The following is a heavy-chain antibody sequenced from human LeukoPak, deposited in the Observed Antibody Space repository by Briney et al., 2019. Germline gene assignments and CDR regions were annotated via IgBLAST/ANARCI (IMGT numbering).Heavy chain of an antibody. Sequence: SETLSLTCAVYGGSFSGYYWSWIRQPPGKGLEWIGEINHSGSTNYNPSLKSRVTISVDTSKNQFSLKLSSVTAADTAVYYCAIRGFSTGVDYWGQGTLVTVSS. J-gene: IGHJ4*02. CDR3: AIRGFSTGVDY. CDR1: GGSFSGYY. V-gene: IGHV4-34*01. D-gene: IGHD3-10*01. CDR2: INHSGST.